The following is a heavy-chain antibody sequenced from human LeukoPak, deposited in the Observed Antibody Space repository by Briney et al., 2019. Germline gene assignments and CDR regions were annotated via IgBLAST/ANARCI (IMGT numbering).Heavy chain of an antibody. CDR1: GFTFSSYA. D-gene: IGHD3-3*01. Sequence: PGGSLRLSCAASGFTFSSYAMSWVRQAPGKGLEWGSAISGSGDNTYYADSVKGRFTISRDNSKNTLYLQMNSLRADDTAVYYCAKSNDFWSGYYRSFDYWGQGTLVTVSS. J-gene: IGHJ4*02. CDR2: ISGSGDNT. CDR3: AKSNDFWSGYYRSFDY. V-gene: IGHV3-23*01.